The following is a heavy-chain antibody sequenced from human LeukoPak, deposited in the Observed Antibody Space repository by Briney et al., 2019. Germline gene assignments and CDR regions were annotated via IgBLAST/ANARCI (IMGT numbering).Heavy chain of an antibody. CDR1: GFTVTTNY. Sequence: GGSLRLSCAASGFTVTTNYITWVRQAPGKGLEWLSVIYSGGTTYYADSVKGRFTISRDNSKNTLYLQMNSLRAEDTAVYYCARDDSSGSYIDYWGQGTLVTVSS. CDR2: IYSGGTT. D-gene: IGHD1-26*01. V-gene: IGHV3-66*01. J-gene: IGHJ4*02. CDR3: ARDDSSGSYIDY.